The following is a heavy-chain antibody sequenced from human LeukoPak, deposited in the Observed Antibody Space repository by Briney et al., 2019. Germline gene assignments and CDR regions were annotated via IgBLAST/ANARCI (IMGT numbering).Heavy chain of an antibody. D-gene: IGHD1-26*01. J-gene: IGHJ4*02. CDR2: ITHNGGTQ. Sequence: GTSLRLSCEASGFTFGNYAIHWVRQVPGEGLEWVAIITHNGGTQYYADSVKGRFTISRDNSQSTVFLQMNSLRPEDTAVYYCARDAQSGAFSDFYYWGQGTLGTVSS. CDR3: ARDAQSGAFSDFYY. V-gene: IGHV3-30-3*01. CDR1: GFTFGNYA.